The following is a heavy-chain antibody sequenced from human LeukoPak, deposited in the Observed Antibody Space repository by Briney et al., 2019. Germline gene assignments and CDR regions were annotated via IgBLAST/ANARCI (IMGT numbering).Heavy chain of an antibody. CDR2: ISSSSSYI. CDR3: ARGISSSPVNFDY. V-gene: IGHV3-21*01. D-gene: IGHD6-6*01. CDR1: GFTFSSYS. Sequence: PGGPLRLSCAASGFTFSSYSMNWVRQAPGKGLEWVSSISSSSSYIYYADSVKGRFTISRDNAKNSLYLQMNSLRAEDTAVYYCARGISSSPVNFDYWGQGTLVTVSS. J-gene: IGHJ4*02.